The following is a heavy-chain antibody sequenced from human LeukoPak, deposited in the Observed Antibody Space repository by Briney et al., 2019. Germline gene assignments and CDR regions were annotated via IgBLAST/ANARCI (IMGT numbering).Heavy chain of an antibody. CDR2: IIPIFGTA. J-gene: IGHJ6*02. CDR1: GYTLTELS. CDR3: ARALYSGSYYYYYGMDV. D-gene: IGHD1-26*01. V-gene: IGHV1-69*13. Sequence: GASVKVSCKVSGYTLTELSMHWVRQAPGKGLEWMGGIIPIFGTANYAQKFQGRVTITADESTSTAYMELSSLRSEDTAVYYCARALYSGSYYYYYGMDVWGQGTTVTVSS.